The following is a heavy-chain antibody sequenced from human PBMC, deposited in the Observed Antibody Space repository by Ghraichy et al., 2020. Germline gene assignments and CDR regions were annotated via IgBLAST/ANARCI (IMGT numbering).Heavy chain of an antibody. D-gene: IGHD1-26*01. J-gene: IGHJ3*02. CDR2: TYYRSKWYN. CDR3: ARDPGSVGAFDI. Sequence: SQTLSLTCTIFGDRDSRNRAAWYRIRHPPSRDLKRLGRTYYRSKWYNDYAVSVKSRITINPDTSKNQFSLQLNSVTPEDTAVYYCARDPGSVGAFDIWGHVSMDDASS. V-gene: IGHV6-1*01. CDR1: GDRDSRNRAA.